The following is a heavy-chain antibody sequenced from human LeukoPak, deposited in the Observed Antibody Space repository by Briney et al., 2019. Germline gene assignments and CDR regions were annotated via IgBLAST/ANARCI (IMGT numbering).Heavy chain of an antibody. CDR1: GYSISSGYY. J-gene: IGHJ4*02. V-gene: IGHV4-38-2*02. D-gene: IGHD3-22*01. CDR3: ARVPYDSMDY. Sequence: SQTLSLTCTVSGYSISSGYYWGWIRQPPGKGLEWIGSIYHSGSTYYNPSLKSRVTISVDTSKNQFSLKLSSVTAADTAVYYCARVPYDSMDYWGQGTLVTVSS. CDR2: IYHSGST.